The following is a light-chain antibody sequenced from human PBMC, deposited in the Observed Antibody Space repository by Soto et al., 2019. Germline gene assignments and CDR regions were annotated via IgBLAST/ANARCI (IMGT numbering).Light chain of an antibody. J-gene: IGKJ1*01. CDR2: DAS. CDR1: QSISSW. CDR3: QQYTSYWWT. Sequence: DIQMTQSPSTLSASVGDRVTITCRASQSISSWLAWYQQKPGKAPKLLIYDASSLESGVPSRFSGSGSGTEFTRTISSLQPDDFATYYCQQYTSYWWTFGQGTKVEIK. V-gene: IGKV1-5*01.